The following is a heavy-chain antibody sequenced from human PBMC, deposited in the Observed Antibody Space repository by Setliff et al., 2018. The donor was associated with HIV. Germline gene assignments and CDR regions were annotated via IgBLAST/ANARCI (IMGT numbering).Heavy chain of an antibody. CDR1: GYTFINYG. CDR3: ARLSIPAYYYMDV. V-gene: IGHV1-18*01. J-gene: IGHJ6*03. Sequence: ASVKVSCKTSGYTFINYGIHWVRQAPGQGLEWMGWIDPNSGDTNYAQKFQGRVTMTTVTSTSTAYMELRSLRSDDTAVYYCARLSIPAYYYMDVWGKGTTVTVSS. CDR2: IDPNSGDT. D-gene: IGHD2-21*01.